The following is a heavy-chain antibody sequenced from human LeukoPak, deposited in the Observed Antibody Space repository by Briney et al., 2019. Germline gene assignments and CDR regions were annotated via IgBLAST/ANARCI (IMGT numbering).Heavy chain of an antibody. J-gene: IGHJ4*02. CDR2: INPNSGGT. V-gene: IGHV1-2*02. CDR1: GYTFTGYY. CDR3: ARGFSSWYLSPYYLEY. D-gene: IGHD6-13*01. Sequence: ASVKVSCKASGYTFTGYYMHWVRQVPGQALEWMGWINPNSGGTNYAQKLQGRVTMTRDTSITTAYMELSRLRSDDTAVYYCARGFSSWYLSPYYLEYCGQGTPVTVSS.